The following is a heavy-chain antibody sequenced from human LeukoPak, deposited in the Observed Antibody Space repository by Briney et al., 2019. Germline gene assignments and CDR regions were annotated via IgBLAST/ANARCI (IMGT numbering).Heavy chain of an antibody. D-gene: IGHD5-24*01. V-gene: IGHV3-30*18. J-gene: IGHJ6*02. CDR2: ISDDGYNK. CDR3: ANCRRDGYNQWYYGMDV. CDR1: GFTFSDYG. Sequence: AGGSLRLSCAASGFTFSDYGMHWVGQAPGKGLEWVAVISDDGYNKYYADSVKGRFTISRDDSKNTVFLQMNSLRAEDTALYYCANCRRDGYNQWYYGMDVWGQGTTVTVSS.